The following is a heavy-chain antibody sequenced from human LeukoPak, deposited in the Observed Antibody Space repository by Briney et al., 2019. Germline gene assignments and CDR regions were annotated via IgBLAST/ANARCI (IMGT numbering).Heavy chain of an antibody. J-gene: IGHJ6*03. V-gene: IGHV3-48*01. CDR2: ISSGGSSM. CDR1: GFTFSSYS. CDR3: ARLEGYYYYMDV. Sequence: GGSPRLSCAASGFTFSSYSMNWVRQAPGKGLEWVSYISSGGSSMYYADSVKGRFTISRDNAKNSLYLQMNSLRAEDTAVYYCARLEGYYYYMDVWGKGTTVIVSS. D-gene: IGHD3-3*01.